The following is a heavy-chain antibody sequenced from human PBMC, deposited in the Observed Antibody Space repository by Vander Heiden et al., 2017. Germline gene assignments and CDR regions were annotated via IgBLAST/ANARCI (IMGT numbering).Heavy chain of an antibody. CDR2: IIPIFGTA. J-gene: IGHJ5*02. CDR3: ARGGVAVAGTLHNWFDP. V-gene: IGHV1-69*01. Sequence: SGAEVKKPGSSVKVSCKASGGTFSSYAISWVRQAPGQGLEWMGGIIPIFGTANYAQKFQGRVTITADESTSTAYMEMSSLRSEDTAVDYCARGGVAVAGTLHNWFDPWGQGTMVTVSS. CDR1: GGTFSSYA. D-gene: IGHD6-13*01.